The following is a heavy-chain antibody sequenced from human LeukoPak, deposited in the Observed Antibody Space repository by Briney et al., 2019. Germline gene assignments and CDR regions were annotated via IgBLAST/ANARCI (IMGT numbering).Heavy chain of an antibody. V-gene: IGHV3-7*01. Sequence: GGSLRLSCAASRFTFSSYWMSWVRQAPGKGLEWVANIKQDGSEKYYVDSVKGRFTISRDNAKNSLYLQMISLRAEDTAVYYCAREFWSGYYYFDYWGQGTLVTVSS. J-gene: IGHJ4*02. CDR2: IKQDGSEK. CDR1: RFTFSSYW. D-gene: IGHD3-3*01. CDR3: AREFWSGYYYFDY.